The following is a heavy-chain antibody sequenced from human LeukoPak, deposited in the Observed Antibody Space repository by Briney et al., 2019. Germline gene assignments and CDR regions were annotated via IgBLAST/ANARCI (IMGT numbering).Heavy chain of an antibody. CDR3: ARGIAARALIGYNWFDP. Sequence: SVKVSCKASGGTFSSYAISWVRQAPGQGLEWMGGIIPIFGTANYAQKLQGRVTMTTDTSTSTAYMELRSLRSDDTAVYYRARGIAARALIGYNWFDPWGQGTLVTVSS. J-gene: IGHJ5*02. V-gene: IGHV1-69*05. CDR1: GGTFSSYA. D-gene: IGHD6-6*01. CDR2: IIPIFGTA.